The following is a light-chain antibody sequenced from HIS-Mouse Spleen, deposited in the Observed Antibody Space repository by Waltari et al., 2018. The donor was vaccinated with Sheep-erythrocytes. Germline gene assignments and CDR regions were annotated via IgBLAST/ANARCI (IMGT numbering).Light chain of an antibody. CDR2: EVS. J-gene: IGLJ3*02. CDR1: SSDVGGYHY. V-gene: IGLV2-8*01. Sequence: QSALTQPPSASGSPGQSVTISCTGPSSDVGGYHYVYWYQQPPGKAPKPMIYEVSKRPSGVPDPFSGSKSCNTASLTVSGLQAEDDADYYCSSYAGSNNWVFGGGTKLTVL. CDR3: SSYAGSNNWV.